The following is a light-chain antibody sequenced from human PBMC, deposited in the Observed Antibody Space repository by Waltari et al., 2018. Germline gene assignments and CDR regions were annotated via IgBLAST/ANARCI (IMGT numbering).Light chain of an antibody. CDR2: GAS. J-gene: IGKJ1*01. V-gene: IGKV3-15*01. CDR3: QHYYNWPRA. CDR1: QSISSY. Sequence: EIVMTQSPATLSVSPGERGTISCRASQSISSYLAWYQHKPGQAPRLLIYGASTRATDIPARFSGSGSGTEFTLTITGLQSEDFAVYYCQHYYNWPRAFGPGTNVEIK.